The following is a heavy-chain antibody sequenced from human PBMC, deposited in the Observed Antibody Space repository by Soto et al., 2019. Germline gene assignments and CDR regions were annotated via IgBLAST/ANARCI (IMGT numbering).Heavy chain of an antibody. CDR3: AIGAIVVVVAATPGDNLFDP. CDR1: GYTFTSYY. Sequence: QVQLVQSGAEVKKPGASVKVSCKASGYTFTSYYMHWVRQAPGQGLEWMGIINPSGGSTSYAKKFQGRVTMTRDTSTSTVYMELSSLRSEDTAVYYCAIGAIVVVVAATPGDNLFDPWGQGTLVTVTS. CDR2: INPSGGST. D-gene: IGHD2-15*01. J-gene: IGHJ5*02. V-gene: IGHV1-46*01.